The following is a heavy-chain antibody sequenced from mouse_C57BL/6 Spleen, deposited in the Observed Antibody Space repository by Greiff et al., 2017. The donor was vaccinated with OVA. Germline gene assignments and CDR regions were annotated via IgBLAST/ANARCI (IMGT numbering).Heavy chain of an antibody. CDR1: GYTFTSYW. D-gene: IGHD2-4*01. CDR2: IDPSDSET. J-gene: IGHJ2*01. CDR3: ARFFDYDEDY. Sequence: QVQLQQPGAELVRPGSSVKLSCKASGYTFTSYWMHWVKQRPIQGLEWIGNIDPSDSETHYNQKFKDKATLTVDKSSSTAYMQLSSLTSEDSAVYYCARFFDYDEDYWGQGTTLTVSS. V-gene: IGHV1-52*01.